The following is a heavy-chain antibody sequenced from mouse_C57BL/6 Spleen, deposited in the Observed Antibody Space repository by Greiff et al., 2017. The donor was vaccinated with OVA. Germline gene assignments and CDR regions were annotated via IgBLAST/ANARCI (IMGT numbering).Heavy chain of an antibody. CDR1: GYTFTSYW. D-gene: IGHD3-3*01. CDR3: AMGDAVFRD. CDR2: IDPSDSYT. V-gene: IGHV1-50*01. J-gene: IGHJ2*01. Sequence: VQLQQSGAELVKPGASVKLSCKASGYTFTSYWMQWVKQRHGQGLEWIGEIDPSDSYTNYNQKFKGKATLTVDTSSSTAYMQLSSLTSEDSAVYYCAMGDAVFRDWGQGTTLTVSS.